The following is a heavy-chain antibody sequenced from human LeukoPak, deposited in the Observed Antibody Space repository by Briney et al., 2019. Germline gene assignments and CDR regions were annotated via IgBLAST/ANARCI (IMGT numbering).Heavy chain of an antibody. CDR1: GGSISSYY. CDR3: ARDYYDSGGRDAFDI. D-gene: IGHD3-22*01. Sequence: SETLSLTCTVSGGSISSYYWSWIRQPAGKGLEWIGRIYTSGSTNYNPSLKSRVTMSVDTSKNQFSLKLSSVTAADTAVYYCARDYYDSGGRDAFDIWGQGTMVTVSS. J-gene: IGHJ3*02. CDR2: IYTSGST. V-gene: IGHV4-4*07.